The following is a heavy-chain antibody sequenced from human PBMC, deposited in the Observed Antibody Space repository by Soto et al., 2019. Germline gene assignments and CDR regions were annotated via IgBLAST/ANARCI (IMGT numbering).Heavy chain of an antibody. D-gene: IGHD4-17*01. J-gene: IGHJ3*02. V-gene: IGHV2-5*02. CDR2: IYWDDDK. CDR1: GFSLSTRGVG. CDR3: AHSIYSPFMTTVTHRVGAFDI. Sequence: GSGPTLVNPKQTLTLTCTFSGFSLSTRGVGVGWIRQPPGKALEWLALIYWDDDKRYSPSLKSRLTITKDTSKNQVVLTMTNMDPVDTATYYCAHSIYSPFMTTVTHRVGAFDIWGQGTMVTVSS.